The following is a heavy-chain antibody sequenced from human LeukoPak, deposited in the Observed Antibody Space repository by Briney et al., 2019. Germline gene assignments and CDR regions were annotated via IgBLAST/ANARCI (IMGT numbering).Heavy chain of an antibody. J-gene: IGHJ4*02. D-gene: IGHD3-22*01. CDR2: ISSSSSYI. CDR3: ARASNYYDSIGYFGY. CDR1: GFTFSSYS. Sequence: GGSLRLSCAASGFTFSSYSMNWVRQAPGKGLEWVSSISSSSSYIYYADSVKGRFTISRDNAKNSLYLQMNSLRAEDTAVYYCARASNYYDSIGYFGYWGQGTLVTVSS. V-gene: IGHV3-21*01.